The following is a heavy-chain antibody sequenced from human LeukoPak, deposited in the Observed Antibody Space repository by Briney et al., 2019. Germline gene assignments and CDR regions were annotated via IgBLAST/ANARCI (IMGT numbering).Heavy chain of an antibody. D-gene: IGHD3-16*01. CDR2: ISSSSSYT. J-gene: IGHJ4*02. V-gene: IGHV3-11*05. CDR3: ARGHAGEHY. Sequence: GGSLRLSCAASGFSFSDYYMTWIRQAPGKGLEWVSYISSSSSYTNYADSVKGRFTISRDNAKNALYLQMNSLRGEDTAVYYCARGHAGEHYWGQGTLVTVS. CDR1: GFSFSDYY.